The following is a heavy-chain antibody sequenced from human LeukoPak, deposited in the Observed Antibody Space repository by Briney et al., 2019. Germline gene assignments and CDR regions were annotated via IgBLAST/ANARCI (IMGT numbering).Heavy chain of an antibody. CDR2: ISAYNGNT. CDR1: GYTFTSYG. Sequence: ASVKVSCKASGYTFTSYGISWVPQAPGQGLEWMGWISAYNGNTNYAQKLQGRVTMTTDTSTSTAYMELRSLRSDDTAVYYCARSLSMIVVVRSEYFQHWGQGTLVTVSS. V-gene: IGHV1-18*01. D-gene: IGHD3-22*01. J-gene: IGHJ1*01. CDR3: ARSLSMIVVVRSEYFQH.